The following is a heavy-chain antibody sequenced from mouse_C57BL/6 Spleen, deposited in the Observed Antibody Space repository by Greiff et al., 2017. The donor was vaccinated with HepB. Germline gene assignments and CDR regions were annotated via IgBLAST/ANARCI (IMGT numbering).Heavy chain of an antibody. CDR2: IDPETGGT. D-gene: IGHD2-4*01. CDR3: TRKGYYDYETWFAY. CDR1: GYTFTDYE. V-gene: IGHV1-15*01. Sequence: VQLQQSGAELVRPGASVTLSCKASGYTFTDYEMHWVKQTPVHGLEWIGAIDPETGGTAYNQKFKGKAILTADKSSSTAYMELRSLTSEDSAVYYCTRKGYYDYETWFAYWGQGTLVTVSA. J-gene: IGHJ3*01.